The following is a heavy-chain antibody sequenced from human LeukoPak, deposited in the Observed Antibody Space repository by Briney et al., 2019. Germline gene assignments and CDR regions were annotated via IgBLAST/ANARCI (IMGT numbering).Heavy chain of an antibody. J-gene: IGHJ4*02. D-gene: IGHD3-10*01. V-gene: IGHV4-4*02. CDR1: GGSISSSNW. CDR3: ARAFNYYGSGSYYP. Sequence: SETLSLTCAVSGGSISSSNWWSWVRQPPGKGLEWIGEIYHSGSTNYNPSLKSRVTISVDTSKNQFSLKLSSVTAADTAVYYCARAFNYYGSGSYYPWGQGTLVTVSS. CDR2: IYHSGST.